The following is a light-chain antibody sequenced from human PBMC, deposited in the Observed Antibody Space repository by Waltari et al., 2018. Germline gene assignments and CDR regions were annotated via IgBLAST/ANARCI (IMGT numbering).Light chain of an antibody. J-gene: IGLJ3*02. CDR3: QSYDTSLSVV. CDR1: GPNIGAGYH. CDR2: GST. Sequence: QSVLTQPPSVSGAPGQRVTISCTGTGPNIGAGYHLHWYQPLPRAAPKLLIYGSTSRPLGVPARFFGSTSGTSASLAITGLQAEDEADYYCQSYDTSLSVVFGGGTKLTVL. V-gene: IGLV1-40*01.